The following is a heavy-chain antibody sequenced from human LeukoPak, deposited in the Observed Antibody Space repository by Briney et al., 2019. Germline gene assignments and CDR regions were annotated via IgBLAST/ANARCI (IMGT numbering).Heavy chain of an antibody. CDR3: ARDRASSDSHNWFDP. J-gene: IGHJ5*02. CDR1: GYTFTSYG. D-gene: IGHD6-19*01. Sequence: GASVKVSCKASGYTFTSYGISWVRQAPGQGLEWMGWISAYNGNTNYAQKFQGRVTLTRDTSISTAYMELSSLRSDDTAVYYCARDRASSDSHNWFDPWGQGTLVTVSS. V-gene: IGHV1-18*01. CDR2: ISAYNGNT.